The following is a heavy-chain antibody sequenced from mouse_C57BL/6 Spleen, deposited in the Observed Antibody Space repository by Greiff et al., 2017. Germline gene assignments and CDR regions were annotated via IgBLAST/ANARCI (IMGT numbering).Heavy chain of an antibody. Sequence: VQLQQSGPVLVKPGASVKMSCKASGYTFTDYYMNWVKQSHGKSLEWIGVINPYNGGTSYNQKFKGKAILTVDKSSSTVYMELNSLTSEDSAVYYCARVDGMPYFDYWGQGTTLTVSS. CDR3: ARVDGMPYFDY. D-gene: IGHD2-1*01. CDR1: GYTFTDYY. V-gene: IGHV1-19*01. J-gene: IGHJ2*01. CDR2: INPYNGGT.